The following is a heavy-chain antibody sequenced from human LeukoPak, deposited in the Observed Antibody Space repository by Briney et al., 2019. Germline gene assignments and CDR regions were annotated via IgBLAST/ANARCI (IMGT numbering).Heavy chain of an antibody. CDR1: GFTFSSYS. CDR3: ARHDYGGNSCDY. Sequence: GGSLRLSCAASGFTFSSYSMNWVRQAPGKGLEWVSYIGTSSSTIYYADSVKGRFTISRDNAKNSLYLQISSLRDEDTAVYYCARHDYGGNSCDYWGQGTRLTVSS. V-gene: IGHV3-48*02. D-gene: IGHD4-23*01. CDR2: IGTSSSTI. J-gene: IGHJ4*02.